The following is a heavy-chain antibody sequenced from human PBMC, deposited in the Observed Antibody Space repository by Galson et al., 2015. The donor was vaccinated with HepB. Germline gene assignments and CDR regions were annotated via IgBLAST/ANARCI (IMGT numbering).Heavy chain of an antibody. J-gene: IGHJ4*02. CDR1: GFTFSSYS. CDR3: ARFLGVRGVFDY. V-gene: IGHV3-48*02. CDR2: ISSSSSII. Sequence: SLRLSCAASGFTFSSYSMNWVRQAPGKGLEWVSYISSSSSIIYYADSVKGRFTISRDNAKNSLYLQMNSLRDEDTAVYYCARFLGVRGVFDYWGQGTLVTVSS. D-gene: IGHD3-10*01.